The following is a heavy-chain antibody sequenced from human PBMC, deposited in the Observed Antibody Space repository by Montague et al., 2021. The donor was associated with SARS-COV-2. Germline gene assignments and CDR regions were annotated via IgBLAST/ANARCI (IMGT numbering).Heavy chain of an antibody. CDR2: IYYSGTT. J-gene: IGHJ4*02. CDR3: ARGMIWGVTITFDY. V-gene: IGHV4-39*02. D-gene: IGHD3-10*01. Sequence: SETLSLTCSVSSASIISSGYYWGWIRQPPGKELEWIGYIYYSGTTYYNPSLQSRGTISVDTSKNHLSLRLSSVTAADTAVYFCARGMIWGVTITFDYWGQGSQVTVSS. CDR1: SASIISSGYY.